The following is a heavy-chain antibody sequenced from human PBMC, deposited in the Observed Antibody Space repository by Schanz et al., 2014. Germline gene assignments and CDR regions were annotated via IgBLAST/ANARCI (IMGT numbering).Heavy chain of an antibody. Sequence: EVHLVESGGGLVQPGGSLRLSCAASGFIFGSSVMAWVRQAPGKGLEWVSYVSRSTPDIYYADSVKGRFTISRDNAKNSLFLQMNNLRAEDTAVYYCVRVSSADPRLYRGMDRDIDYWGQGTLVTVSS. CDR1: GFIFGSSV. D-gene: IGHD5-18*01. J-gene: IGHJ4*02. V-gene: IGHV3-48*01. CDR2: VSRSTPDI. CDR3: VRVSSADPRLYRGMDRDIDY.